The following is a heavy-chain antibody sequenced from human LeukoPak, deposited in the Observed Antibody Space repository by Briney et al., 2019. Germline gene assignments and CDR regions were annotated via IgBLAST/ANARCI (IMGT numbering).Heavy chain of an antibody. Sequence: SETLSLTCTVSDGSISSSSYYWGWIRQPPGKGLEWIGSIYYTGSTYYNPSLNSRVSISVDTSKNQFSLKLSSVTAADTAVYYCARDYSSSSVWSEYYYYYYYMDVWGKGTTVTVSS. J-gene: IGHJ6*03. D-gene: IGHD6-6*01. CDR1: DGSISSSSYY. CDR2: IYYTGST. CDR3: ARDYSSSSVWSEYYYYYYYMDV. V-gene: IGHV4-39*01.